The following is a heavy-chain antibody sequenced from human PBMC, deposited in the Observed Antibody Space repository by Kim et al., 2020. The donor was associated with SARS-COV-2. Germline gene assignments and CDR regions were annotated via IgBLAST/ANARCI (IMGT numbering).Heavy chain of an antibody. J-gene: IGHJ6*01. CDR3: ARDLGVVVVAASPPDV. D-gene: IGHD2-15*01. V-gene: IGHV1-18*01. CDR2: ISGYNGNT. CDR1: GYTFTHYG. Sequence: ASVKVSCKASGYTFTHYGINWVRQAPGQGLEWMGWISGYNGNTNYAQKLQGRVTMTTDTSTSTAYMELRSLRPDDTAVYYCARDLGVVVVAASPPDVWGQGTPVTVSS.